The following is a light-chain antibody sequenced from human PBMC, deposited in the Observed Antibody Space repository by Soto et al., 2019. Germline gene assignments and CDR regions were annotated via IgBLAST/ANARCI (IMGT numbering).Light chain of an antibody. Sequence: EIVLTQSPATLSLSPGERATLSCRASQSVSSYLAWYQQKPGQAPRLLIYDASNRATGIPARFSGSGSGTDFTLTISSLEPEDVAVYYGQQRSNWPPFLTFGGGTKVEIK. CDR3: QQRSNWPPFLT. CDR2: DAS. V-gene: IGKV3-11*01. CDR1: QSVSSY. J-gene: IGKJ4*02.